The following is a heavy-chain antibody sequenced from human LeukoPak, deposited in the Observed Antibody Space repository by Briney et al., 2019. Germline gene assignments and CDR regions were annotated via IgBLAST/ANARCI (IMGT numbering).Heavy chain of an antibody. CDR3: ARGTTREWAEGDDAFDI. Sequence: SVKVSCKASGGTFGSYAISWVRQAPGQGLEWMGGIIPIFGTANYAQKFQGRVTITADESTSTAYMELSSLRSEDTAVYYCARGTTREWAEGDDAFDIWGQGTMVTVSS. D-gene: IGHD1-14*01. CDR1: GGTFGSYA. V-gene: IGHV1-69*13. J-gene: IGHJ3*02. CDR2: IIPIFGTA.